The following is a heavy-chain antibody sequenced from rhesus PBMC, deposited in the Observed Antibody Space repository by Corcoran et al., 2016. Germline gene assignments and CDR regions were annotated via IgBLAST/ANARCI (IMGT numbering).Heavy chain of an antibody. CDR2: IRNVGGST. Sequence: EVQLVESGGDLAKPGWSLRLPCAASGITFSYYNLASFRQAPGKGLEWGLRIRNVGGSTWYADSVKGRFSISRENAKNTLYLQMISLRVEDTAVYYCGRADYGVDYWGQGVLVTVSS. V-gene: IGHV3-178*01. D-gene: IGHD4-29*01. J-gene: IGHJ4*01. CDR1: GITFSYYN. CDR3: GRADYGVDY.